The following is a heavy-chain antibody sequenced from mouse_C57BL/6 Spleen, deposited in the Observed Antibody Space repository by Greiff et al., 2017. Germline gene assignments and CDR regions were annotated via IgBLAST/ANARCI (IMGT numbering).Heavy chain of an antibody. V-gene: IGHV1-39*01. J-gene: IGHJ3*01. CDR1: GYSFTDYN. D-gene: IGHD1-1*01. CDR2: INPNYGTT. CDR3: ASRTTVEDPFAY. Sequence: VQLKQSGPELVKPGASVKISCKASGYSFTDYNMNWVKQSNGKSLEWIGVINPNYGTTSYNKKFKGKATLTVDQSSSTAYMQLNSLTSEDSAVYYCASRTTVEDPFAYWGQGTLVTVSA.